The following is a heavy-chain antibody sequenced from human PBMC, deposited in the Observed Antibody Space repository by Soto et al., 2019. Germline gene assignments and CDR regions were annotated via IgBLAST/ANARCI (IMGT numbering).Heavy chain of an antibody. Sequence: QVQLVQSGAEVKKPGSSVKVSCKASGGTFSSYTISWVRQAPGQGLEWMGRIIPILGIANYAQKFQGRVTITADKSTSTAYMELSSLRSEDTAVYYCARDQYCSSTSCYWAWYYFDYWGQGTLVTVSS. V-gene: IGHV1-69*08. D-gene: IGHD2-2*01. CDR2: IIPILGIA. CDR3: ARDQYCSSTSCYWAWYYFDY. J-gene: IGHJ4*02. CDR1: GGTFSSYT.